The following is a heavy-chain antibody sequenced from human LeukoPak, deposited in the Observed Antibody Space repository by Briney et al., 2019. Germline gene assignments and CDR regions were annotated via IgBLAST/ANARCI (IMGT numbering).Heavy chain of an antibody. D-gene: IGHD5-24*01. Sequence: GGSLRLSCAASGFTFSSSAMSWVRQAPGKGLEWVAAISDTGRLSYCADSVNGRFTISRDNSKNTLYLQMNSLRAEDTAVYYCAKDPRDGSDYWGQGTLVTVSS. CDR3: AKDPRDGSDY. J-gene: IGHJ4*02. CDR1: GFTFSSSA. CDR2: ISDTGRLS. V-gene: IGHV3-23*01.